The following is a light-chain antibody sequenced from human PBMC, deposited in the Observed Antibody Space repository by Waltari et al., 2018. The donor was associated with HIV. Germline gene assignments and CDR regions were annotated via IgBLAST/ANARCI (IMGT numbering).Light chain of an antibody. CDR2: QDN. V-gene: IGLV3-1*01. J-gene: IGLJ2*01. CDR1: NLREIY. CDR3: QAWDSSTVL. Sequence: SYELTQPPSVSVSPGRTASITYSGANLREIYACWYQQRPGQSPVLVIYQDNKRPLGIPERFSGSKSGNTATLTISGTQAMDEADYFCQAWDSSTVLFGGGTKVTVL.